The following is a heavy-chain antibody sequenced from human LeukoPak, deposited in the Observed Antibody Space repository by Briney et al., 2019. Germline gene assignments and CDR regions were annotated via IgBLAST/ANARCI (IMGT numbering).Heavy chain of an antibody. V-gene: IGHV1-2*02. D-gene: IGHD3-22*01. CDR1: GCTFTGYY. CDR3: SIVIHEDYYDSSGSPYFDY. Sequence: ASVKLSCKASGCTFTGYYMHWVRQAPGQGLEWIGWINPNSGGTNYAQKFQGRVTMTRDTSISTAYMELSRLRSDDTAVDYCSIVIHEDYYDSSGSPYFDYWGQGTLVTVSS. CDR2: INPNSGGT. J-gene: IGHJ4*02.